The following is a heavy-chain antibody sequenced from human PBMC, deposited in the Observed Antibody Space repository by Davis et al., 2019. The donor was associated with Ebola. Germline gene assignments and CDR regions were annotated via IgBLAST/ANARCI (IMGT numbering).Heavy chain of an antibody. CDR3: ARGRGWDTGILT. D-gene: IGHD3-9*01. J-gene: IGHJ5*02. Sequence: ASVKVSCKASGYTFTSYGISWVRQAPGQGLEWMGWMNPNSGNTGYAQKFQGRVTMTRNTSISTAYMELSSLRSEDTAVYYCARGRGWDTGILTWGQGTLVTVSS. CDR2: MNPNSGNT. CDR1: GYTFTSYG. V-gene: IGHV1-8*02.